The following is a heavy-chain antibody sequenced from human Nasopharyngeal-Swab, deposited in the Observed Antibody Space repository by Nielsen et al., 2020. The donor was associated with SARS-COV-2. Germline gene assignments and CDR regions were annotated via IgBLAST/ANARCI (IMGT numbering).Heavy chain of an antibody. CDR2: IDPSDSYT. D-gene: IGHD1-26*01. V-gene: IGHV5-10-1*01. CDR1: GSSFTSYW. J-gene: IGHJ6*02. CDR3: ARHGSTWELNRTPPLYYYYGMDV. Sequence: GESLKISCKGSGSSFTSYWISWVRQMPGKGLEWMGRIDPSDSYTNYSPSFQGHVTISADKSISTAYLQWSSLKASDTAMYYCARHGSTWELNRTPPLYYYYGMDVWGQGTTVTVSS.